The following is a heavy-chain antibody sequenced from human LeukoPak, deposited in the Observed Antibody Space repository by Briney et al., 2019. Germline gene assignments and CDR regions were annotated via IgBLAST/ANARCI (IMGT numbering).Heavy chain of an antibody. J-gene: IGHJ4*02. CDR1: GFTFNNAW. Sequence: GGSLRLSCAASGFTFNNAWMAWVRQPPGKGLQWVGHIKSKIAGGTADYAAAVKGRFTVSRDDSQNTLYLQMNSLQTEDTAVYYCATDNRGSNYGFDYWGQGTLVTVSS. CDR2: IKSKIAGGTA. CDR3: ATDNRGSNYGFDY. V-gene: IGHV3-15*01. D-gene: IGHD1-26*01.